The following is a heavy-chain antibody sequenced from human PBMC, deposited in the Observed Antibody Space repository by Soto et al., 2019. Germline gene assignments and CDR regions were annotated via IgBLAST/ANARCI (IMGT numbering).Heavy chain of an antibody. V-gene: IGHV1-18*04. D-gene: IGHD3-3*01. CDR2: ISAYNGNT. CDR3: AMGSRRSGSSEFDY. CDR1: GYTFTSYG. J-gene: IGHJ4*02. Sequence: DSLQVSCKASGYTFTSYGIRWVRQAPGQGLERMGWISAYNGNTNYAQKLQGRVTMTTDTSTSTAYMGLRSLRSDGTAVYYCAMGSRRSGSSEFDYPGQGTLGTV.